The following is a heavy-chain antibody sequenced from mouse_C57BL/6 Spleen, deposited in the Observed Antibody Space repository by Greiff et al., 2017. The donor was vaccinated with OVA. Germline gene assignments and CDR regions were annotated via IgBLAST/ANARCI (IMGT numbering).Heavy chain of an antibody. Sequence: EVQRVESEGGLVQPGSSMKLSCTASGFTFSDYYMAWVRQVPEKGLEWVANINYDGSSTYYLDSLKSRFIISRDNAMNILYLKMSRLKYEDTATYYCARGVRYGSSYDYAMDYWGKGTSVTVSS. J-gene: IGHJ4*01. V-gene: IGHV5-16*01. CDR3: ARGVRYGSSYDYAMDY. CDR2: INYDGSST. D-gene: IGHD1-1*01. CDR1: GFTFSDYY.